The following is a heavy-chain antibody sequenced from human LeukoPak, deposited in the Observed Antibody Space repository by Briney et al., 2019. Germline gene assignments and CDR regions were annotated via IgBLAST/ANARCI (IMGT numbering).Heavy chain of an antibody. Sequence: GASVKVSCKASAYTLTDYYVHWVRQAPGQGREWMGRVNPSSGDTNYAQNFQGRVTMTRDTSISTAYMELSRLRSDDTAVYYCATTSGYFYYWGQGTLVTVSS. CDR3: ATTSGYFYY. V-gene: IGHV1-2*06. CDR2: VNPSSGDT. J-gene: IGHJ4*02. CDR1: AYTLTDYY. D-gene: IGHD1-26*01.